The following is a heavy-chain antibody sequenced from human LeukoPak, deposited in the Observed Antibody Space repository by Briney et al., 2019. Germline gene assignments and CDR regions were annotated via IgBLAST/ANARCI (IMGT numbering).Heavy chain of an antibody. Sequence: PSETLSLTCTVSGGSISSYYWSWIRQPPGKGLEWIGYIYHSGSTYYNPSLKSRVTISVDRSKNQFSLKLSSVTAADTAVYYCARSAGDGDAFDIWGQGTMVTVSS. CDR1: GGSISSYY. CDR3: ARSAGDGDAFDI. J-gene: IGHJ3*02. CDR2: IYHSGST. D-gene: IGHD7-27*01. V-gene: IGHV4-59*12.